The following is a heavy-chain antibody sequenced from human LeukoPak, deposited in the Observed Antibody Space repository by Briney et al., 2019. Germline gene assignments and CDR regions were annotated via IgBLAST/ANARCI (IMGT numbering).Heavy chain of an antibody. D-gene: IGHD2-2*01. Sequence: SVKVSCKASGGTLSSYAISWVRQAPGQGLEWMGGIIPIFGTANYAQKFQGRVTITTDESTSTAYMELSSLRSEDTAVYYCAKGDCSTSCYRFDPWGQGTLVTVSS. CDR3: AKGDCSTSCYRFDP. V-gene: IGHV1-69*05. CDR2: IIPIFGTA. CDR1: GGTLSSYA. J-gene: IGHJ5*02.